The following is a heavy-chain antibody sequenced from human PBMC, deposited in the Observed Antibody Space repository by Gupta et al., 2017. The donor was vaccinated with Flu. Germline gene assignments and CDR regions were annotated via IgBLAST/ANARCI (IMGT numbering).Heavy chain of an antibody. CDR2: INHSGST. CDR3: ARGSKDIVVVVAATTGRNRFDY. Sequence: QVQLQQWGAGLLKPSETLSLTCAVYGGSFSGYYWSWIRQPPGKGLEWIGEINHSGSTNYNPSLKSRVTISVDTSKNQFSLKLSSVTAADTAVYYCARGSKDIVVVVAATTGRNRFDYWGQGTLVTVSS. J-gene: IGHJ4*02. D-gene: IGHD2-15*01. CDR1: GGSFSGYY. V-gene: IGHV4-34*01.